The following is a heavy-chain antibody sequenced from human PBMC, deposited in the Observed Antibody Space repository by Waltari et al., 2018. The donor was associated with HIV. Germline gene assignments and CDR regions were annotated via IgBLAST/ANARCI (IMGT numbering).Heavy chain of an antibody. D-gene: IGHD6-13*01. CDR1: GYSFTSYW. J-gene: IGHJ3*02. CDR2: IDPSDSYT. CDR3: ARPGAAATGFGAFDI. Sequence: EVQLVQSGAEVKKPGESLRISCKGSGYSFTSYWISWVRQMPGKGLEWRGRIDPSDSYTNYSPSFQGHVTISADKSISTAYLQWSSLKASDTAMYYCARPGAAATGFGAFDIWGQGTMVTVSS. V-gene: IGHV5-10-1*01.